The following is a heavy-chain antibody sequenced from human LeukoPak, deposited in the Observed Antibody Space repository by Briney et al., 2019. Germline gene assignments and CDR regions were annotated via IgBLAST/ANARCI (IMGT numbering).Heavy chain of an antibody. Sequence: GASVKVSCKTSGYTFANYYIHWVRQAPGQGLEWMGIIDPSGGRTSYAQKFEGRFTMTRDTSTSTVNMDLSSLRPEDTGVYYCARWDGRYPFDYWGQGTLVSVSS. CDR1: GYTFANYY. V-gene: IGHV1-46*01. CDR2: IDPSGGRT. CDR3: ARWDGRYPFDY. D-gene: IGHD1-26*01. J-gene: IGHJ4*02.